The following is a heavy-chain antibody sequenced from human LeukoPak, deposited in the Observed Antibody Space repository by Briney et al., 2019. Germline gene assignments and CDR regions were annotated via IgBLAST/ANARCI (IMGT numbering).Heavy chain of an antibody. Sequence: GGSVRLSCAASGFSFSSCWMTWVRQAPGKGLEWVANIKEDGSDKYYVESVKGRFTISRDNAKNSLYLQMNSLRAEDTAVYYCARDLRQLWSSDYWGQGTLVTVSS. J-gene: IGHJ4*02. CDR3: ARDLRQLWSSDY. CDR1: GFSFSSCW. CDR2: IKEDGSDK. V-gene: IGHV3-7*01. D-gene: IGHD5-18*01.